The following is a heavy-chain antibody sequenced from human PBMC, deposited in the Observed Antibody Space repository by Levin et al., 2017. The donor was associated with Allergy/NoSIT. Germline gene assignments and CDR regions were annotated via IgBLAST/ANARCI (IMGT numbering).Heavy chain of an antibody. V-gene: IGHV1-24*01. Sequence: GESLKISCQVSGYTLTELSMHWVRQAPGKGLEWMGGFDPEDGETIYAQKFQGRVTMTEDTSTDTAYMELSSLRSEDTAVYYCATDDKGDLDYWGQGTLVTVSS. CDR3: ATDDKGDLDY. J-gene: IGHJ4*02. CDR1: GYTLTELS. D-gene: IGHD3-16*01. CDR2: FDPEDGET.